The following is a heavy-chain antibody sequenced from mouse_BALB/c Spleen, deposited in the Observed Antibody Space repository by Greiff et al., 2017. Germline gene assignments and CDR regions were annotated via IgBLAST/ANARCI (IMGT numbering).Heavy chain of an antibody. CDR2: ISYSGST. D-gene: IGHD2-1*01. CDR3: ASNYGNYAGYFDY. V-gene: IGHV3-8*02. Sequence: EVKLMESGPSLVKPSQTLSLTCSVTGDSITSGYWNWIRKFPGNKLEYMGYISYSGSTYYNPSLKSRISITRDTSKNQYYLQLNSVTTEDTATYYCASNYGNYAGYFDYWGQGTTLTVSS. CDR1: GDSITSGY. J-gene: IGHJ2*01.